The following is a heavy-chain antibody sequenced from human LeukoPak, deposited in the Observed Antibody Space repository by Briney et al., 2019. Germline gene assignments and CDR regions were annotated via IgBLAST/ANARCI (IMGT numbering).Heavy chain of an antibody. CDR1: GGSISSRDYY. J-gene: IGHJ4*02. D-gene: IGHD3-22*01. CDR2: IYYSGNT. V-gene: IGHV4-39*01. CDR3: ARRYYYDSSGYFYYFDY. Sequence: SETLSLTCTVSGGSISSRDYYWGWIRQPPGKGLEWIGNIYYSGNTYYNPSLKSRVTISVDTPKNQFSLKLSSVTAADTAVYYCARRYYYDSSGYFYYFDYWGQGTLVTVSS.